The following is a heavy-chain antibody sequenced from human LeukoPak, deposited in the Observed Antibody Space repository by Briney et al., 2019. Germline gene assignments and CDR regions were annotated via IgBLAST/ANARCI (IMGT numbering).Heavy chain of an antibody. CDR1: GASISSSRYY. V-gene: IGHV4-39*01. CDR3: ARRLEYMAALDI. J-gene: IGHJ3*02. D-gene: IGHD2/OR15-2a*01. CDR2: IYYSGST. Sequence: PSETLSLTYTVSGASISSSRYYWGWIRQPPGKGLEWIGSIYYSGSTYYNPSLKSRVTISVDTSKNQFSLKLSSVTAADTAVYYCARRLEYMAALDIWGQGTMVTVSS.